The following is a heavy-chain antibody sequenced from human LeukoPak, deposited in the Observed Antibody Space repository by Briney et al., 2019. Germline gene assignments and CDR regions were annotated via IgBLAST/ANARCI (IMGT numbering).Heavy chain of an antibody. D-gene: IGHD5-18*01. CDR1: GGTFSSYT. CDR3: ARGPPLDGYSYGENWFDP. V-gene: IGHV1-69*02. Sequence: ASVKVSCKASGGTFSSYTISWVLQAPGQGLEWMGRIIPILGIANYAQKFQGRVTITADKSTSTAYMELSSLRSEDTAAYYCARGPPLDGYSYGENWFDPWGQGTLVTVSS. CDR2: IIPILGIA. J-gene: IGHJ5*02.